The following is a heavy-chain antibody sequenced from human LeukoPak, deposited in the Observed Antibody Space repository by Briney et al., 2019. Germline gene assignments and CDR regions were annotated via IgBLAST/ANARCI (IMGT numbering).Heavy chain of an antibody. D-gene: IGHD6-19*01. V-gene: IGHV4-39*07. Sequence: SETLSLTCTVSGDSISSSSYYWGWLRQPPGKGLEWIGSIYYSGSTYYNPSLKSRVTISVDTSKNQFSLKLSSVTAADTAVYYCAKDSTSSAGNPYYFDYWGQGTLVTVSS. J-gene: IGHJ4*02. CDR2: IYYSGST. CDR3: AKDSTSSAGNPYYFDY. CDR1: GDSISSSSYY.